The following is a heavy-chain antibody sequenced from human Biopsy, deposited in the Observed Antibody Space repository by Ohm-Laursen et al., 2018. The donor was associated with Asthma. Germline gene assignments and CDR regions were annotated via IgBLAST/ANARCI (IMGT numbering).Heavy chain of an antibody. CDR3: AKGDSSNWSHYYFDY. CDR1: GFTFSSYA. V-gene: IGHV3-23*01. D-gene: IGHD3-22*01. CDR2: ISGDAQRI. J-gene: IGHJ4*02. Sequence: GSLRLSCAASGFTFSSYALSWVRQAPGKGLEWVSGISGDAQRIYYEDSVKGRFTISRDNSKNTIYLQLNSLRAEDTAVYYCAKGDSSNWSHYYFDYWGQGTLVTVSS.